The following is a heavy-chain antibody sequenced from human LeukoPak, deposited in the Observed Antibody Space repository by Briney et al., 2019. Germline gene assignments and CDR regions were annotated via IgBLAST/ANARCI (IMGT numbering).Heavy chain of an antibody. V-gene: IGHV3-21*01. CDR1: GFTFSSYS. CDR3: ARDDYGDFVFDY. D-gene: IGHD4-17*01. Sequence: GGSLRLSCAASGFTFSSYSMNWVRQAPGKGLKWVSSISSRSSYIYYADSVKGRFTISRDNAKNSLYLQMNSLRADDTAVYYCARDDYGDFVFDYWGQGTLVTVSS. CDR2: ISSRSSYI. J-gene: IGHJ4*02.